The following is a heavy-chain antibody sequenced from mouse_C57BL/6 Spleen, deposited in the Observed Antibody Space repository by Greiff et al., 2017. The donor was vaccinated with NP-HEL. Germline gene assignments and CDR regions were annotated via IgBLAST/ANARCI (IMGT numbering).Heavy chain of an antibody. Sequence: EVKLMESGGGLVKPGGSLKLSCAASGFTFSSYAMSWVRQTPEKRLEWVATISDGGSYTYYPDNVKGRFTISRDNAKNNLYLQMSHLKSEDTAMYYCARGYYGPFDYWGQGTTLTVSS. CDR2: ISDGGSYT. V-gene: IGHV5-4*03. CDR1: GFTFSSYA. J-gene: IGHJ2*01. CDR3: ARGYYGPFDY. D-gene: IGHD1-1*02.